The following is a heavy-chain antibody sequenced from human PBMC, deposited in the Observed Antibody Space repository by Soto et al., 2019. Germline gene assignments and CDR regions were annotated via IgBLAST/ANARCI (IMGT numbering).Heavy chain of an antibody. CDR2: INAGNGNT. CDR1: GYTFTSYA. D-gene: IGHD3-22*01. Sequence: QVQLVQSGAEVKKPGASVKVSCKASGYTFTSYAMHWVRQAPGQRLEWMGWINAGNGNTKYSQKFQGRVTITRDTSASTAYMELSSLRSEDTAVYYCARVDSSGYYYSYYYYGMDVWGQGTTVTVSS. J-gene: IGHJ6*02. V-gene: IGHV1-3*01. CDR3: ARVDSSGYYYSYYYYGMDV.